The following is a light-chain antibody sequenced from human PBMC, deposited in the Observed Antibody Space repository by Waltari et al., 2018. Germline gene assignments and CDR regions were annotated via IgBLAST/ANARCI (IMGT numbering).Light chain of an antibody. V-gene: IGLV6-57*01. CDR2: EDN. CDR3: QSYNSSNPGV. CDR1: SGSIASNY. Sequence: NFMLTQPHSVSESPGKTVTISCTRSSGSIASNYVQWYQQRPGSSPTTVIYEDNQRPSWVPDRVSGSIDSSSNSASLTISGLKTEDEADYYGQSYNSSNPGVFGGGTKLTVL. J-gene: IGLJ3*02.